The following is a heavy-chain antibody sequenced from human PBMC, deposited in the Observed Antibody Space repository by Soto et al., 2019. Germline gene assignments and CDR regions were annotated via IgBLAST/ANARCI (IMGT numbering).Heavy chain of an antibody. D-gene: IGHD3-3*01. Sequence: TSETLSLTCTISGGSISGYYWAWVRQSPRKGLEWIGYIYYSGTTNYNPSLRSRVTMSVGTSMNQLSLKLNSVTAADTAVYYCARSTSTIFGVITLFFDYWGQGALVTVSS. J-gene: IGHJ4*02. CDR1: GGSISGYY. CDR3: ARSTSTIFGVITLFFDY. CDR2: IYYSGTT. V-gene: IGHV4-59*01.